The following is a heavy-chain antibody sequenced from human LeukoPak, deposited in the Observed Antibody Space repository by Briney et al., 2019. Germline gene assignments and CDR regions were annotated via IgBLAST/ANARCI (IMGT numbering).Heavy chain of an antibody. CDR1: GFTLSSFW. V-gene: IGHV3-74*01. Sequence: GGSLRLSCATSGFTLSSFWMHWVRQPPGKGLVWVSRINSDATNTNYADSVKGRFTISRDNTKNTVYLQMNSLGAEDTAVYYCARGGWGSSVHFDAWGQGALVTVSS. CDR3: ARGGWGSSVHFDA. CDR2: INSDATNT. D-gene: IGHD3-10*01. J-gene: IGHJ4*02.